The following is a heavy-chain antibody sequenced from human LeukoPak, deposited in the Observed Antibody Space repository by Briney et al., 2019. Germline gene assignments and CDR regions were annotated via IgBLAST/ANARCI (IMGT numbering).Heavy chain of an antibody. D-gene: IGHD3-22*01. CDR1: GFTVSSNY. CDR2: IYSGGST. Sequence: GGSLRLSCAASGFTVSSNYMSWVRQGPGKGLEWVSVIYSGGSTYYADSVRGRFTISRDNSKNTLYLQMNSQRVDDTAVYFCARGSTYDSTYWGQGTLVTVSS. V-gene: IGHV3-66*01. J-gene: IGHJ4*02. CDR3: ARGSTYDSTY.